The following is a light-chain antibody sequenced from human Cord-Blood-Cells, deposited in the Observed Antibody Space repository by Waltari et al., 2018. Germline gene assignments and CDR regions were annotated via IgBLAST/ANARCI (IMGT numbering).Light chain of an antibody. V-gene: IGKV4-1*01. CDR3: QQYYSTPYT. Sequence: DIVMTKSPDSLAVSLGERATINCKSSQSVLYSSNNKNYLACYQQKPGQPPKLLIYWASTRESGVPDRFSGSGSGTDFTLTISSLQAEDVAVYYCQQYYSTPYTFGQGTKLEIK. CDR2: WAS. J-gene: IGKJ2*01. CDR1: QSVLYSSNNKNY.